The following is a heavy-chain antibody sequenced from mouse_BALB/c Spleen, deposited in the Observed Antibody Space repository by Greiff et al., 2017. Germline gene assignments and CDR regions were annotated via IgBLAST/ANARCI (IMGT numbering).Heavy chain of an antibody. V-gene: IGHV5-6-2*01. CDR3: ARHTMITTLDY. D-gene: IGHD2-4*01. CDR2: INSNGGST. J-gene: IGHJ2*01. CDR1: GFTFSSYY. Sequence: DVMLVESGGGLVKLGGSLKLSCAASGFTFSSYYMSWVRQTPEKRLELVAAINSNGGSTYYPDTVKGRFTISRDNAKNTLYLQMSSLKSEDTALYYCARHTMITTLDYWGQGTTLTVSS.